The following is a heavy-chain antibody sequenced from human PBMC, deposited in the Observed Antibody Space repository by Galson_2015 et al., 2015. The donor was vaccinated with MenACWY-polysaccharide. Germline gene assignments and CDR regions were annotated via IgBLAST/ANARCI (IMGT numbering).Heavy chain of an antibody. V-gene: IGHV4-4*07. D-gene: IGHD3-22*01. CDR3: ARIGGMNKGNYYNFGWFDS. J-gene: IGHJ5*01. CDR1: GDSISSYY. Sequence: SETLSLTCTVSGDSISSYYWSWIRQPAGKGLEWIGRIYTSGSTNYNPSLKSRVTMSVDTSKNQFSLKLSSVTAADTAVYYCARIGGMNKGNYYNFGWFDSWGQGTLVTVSS. CDR2: IYTSGST.